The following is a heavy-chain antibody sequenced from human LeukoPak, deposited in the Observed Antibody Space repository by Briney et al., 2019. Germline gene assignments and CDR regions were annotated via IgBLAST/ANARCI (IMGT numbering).Heavy chain of an antibody. Sequence: SETLSLTCAVSGYSISSGYYWGWIRQPPGKGLEWIGSIYHSGSTYYNPSLKSRVTISVDTSKNQFSLKLSSVTAADTAVYYCASTWTNAFDIWGQGTMVTVS. V-gene: IGHV4-38-2*01. CDR1: GYSISSGYY. D-gene: IGHD3/OR15-3a*01. CDR3: ASTWTNAFDI. J-gene: IGHJ3*02. CDR2: IYHSGST.